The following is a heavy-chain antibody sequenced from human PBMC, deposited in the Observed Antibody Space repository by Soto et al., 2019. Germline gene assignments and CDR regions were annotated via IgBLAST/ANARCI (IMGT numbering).Heavy chain of an antibody. D-gene: IGHD3-10*01. CDR2: ISYDGSNK. V-gene: IGHV3-30-3*01. Sequence: GGSLRLSCAASGFTFSSYAMHWVRQATGKGLEWVAVISYDGSNKYYADSVKGRFTISRDNSKNTLYLQMNSLRAGDTAVYYCARGLVLYGSGSYYMFDYWGQGTLVTVSS. J-gene: IGHJ4*02. CDR1: GFTFSSYA. CDR3: ARGLVLYGSGSYYMFDY.